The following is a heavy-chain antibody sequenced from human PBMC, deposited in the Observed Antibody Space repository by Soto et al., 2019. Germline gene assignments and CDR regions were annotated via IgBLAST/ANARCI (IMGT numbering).Heavy chain of an antibody. CDR1: GGSXSRYY. Sequence: SETLSLTCTVSGGSXSRYYWSWIRQPPGKGLEWIGYIYYSGSTNYNPSLKSRVTISVDTSKNQFSLKLSSVTAADTAVYYCARGGGSYDYWGQGTLVTVS. D-gene: IGHD1-26*01. J-gene: IGHJ4*02. CDR2: IYYSGST. V-gene: IGHV4-59*01. CDR3: ARGGGSYDY.